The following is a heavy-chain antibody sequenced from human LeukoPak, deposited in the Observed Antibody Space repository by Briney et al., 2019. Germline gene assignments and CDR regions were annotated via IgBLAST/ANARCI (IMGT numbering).Heavy chain of an antibody. CDR1: GFTFSSYG. CDR2: MSSSSYI. V-gene: IGHV3-21*01. CDR3: ARLGTESDAFDI. Sequence: GGSLRLSCAASGFTFSSYGMHWVRQAPGKGLEWVSSMSSSSYIYYADSVKGRFTISRDNAKNSLYLQMNSLRAEDTAVYYCARLGTESDAFDIWAKGQWSPSLQ. J-gene: IGHJ3*02.